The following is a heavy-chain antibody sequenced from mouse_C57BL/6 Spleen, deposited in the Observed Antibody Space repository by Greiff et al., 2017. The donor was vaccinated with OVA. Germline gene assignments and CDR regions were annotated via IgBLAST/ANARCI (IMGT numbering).Heavy chain of an antibody. V-gene: IGHV3-6*01. Sequence: EVHLVESGPGLVKPSPSLSLTCSVTGYSITSGYYWNWIRQFPGNKLEWMGYISYDGSNNYNPSLKNRISITRDTSKNQFFLKLNSVTTEDTATYYCARDIYYGNYGKFAYWGQGTLVTVSA. D-gene: IGHD2-1*01. CDR3: ARDIYYGNYGKFAY. CDR1: GYSITSGYY. J-gene: IGHJ3*01. CDR2: ISYDGSN.